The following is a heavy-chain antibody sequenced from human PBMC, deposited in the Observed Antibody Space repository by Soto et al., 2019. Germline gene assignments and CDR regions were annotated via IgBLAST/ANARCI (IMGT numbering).Heavy chain of an antibody. CDR2: ISSSSSSI. CDR1: EFTFKNYG. Sequence: EVQLVESGGGLVQPGGSLRLSCVAFEFTFKNYGMNLVRQAPGKGLEWVSYISSSSSSIDYADSVKGRFTISRDNAKSSLYLQMNSLRDEDTAVYYCARGGSDRPGYWGQGTLVTVSS. D-gene: IGHD6-25*01. CDR3: ARGGSDRPGY. V-gene: IGHV3-48*02. J-gene: IGHJ4*02.